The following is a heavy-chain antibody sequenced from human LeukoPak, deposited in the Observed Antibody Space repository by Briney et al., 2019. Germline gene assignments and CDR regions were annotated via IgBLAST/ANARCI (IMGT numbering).Heavy chain of an antibody. CDR3: AKGPYCSSTSCYPNWFDP. V-gene: IGHV3-23*01. CDR1: GFTFSSYA. J-gene: IGHJ5*02. D-gene: IGHD2-2*01. Sequence: GGSLRLSCAASGFTFSSYAMGWVRQAPGKGLEWVSAISGSGGSTYYADSVKGRFTISRDNSKNTLYLQMNSLRAEDTAVYYXAKGPYCSSTSCYPNWFDPWGQGTLVTVSS. CDR2: ISGSGGST.